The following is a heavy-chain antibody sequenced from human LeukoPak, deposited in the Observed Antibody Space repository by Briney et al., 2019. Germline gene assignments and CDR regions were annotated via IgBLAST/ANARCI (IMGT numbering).Heavy chain of an antibody. J-gene: IGHJ4*02. CDR2: ISYDGSNK. CDR3: AKANCSGGSCSYFDY. V-gene: IGHV3-30*18. Sequence: GGSLRLSCAASGFTFSSYGMHWVRQAPGKGLEWVAVISYDGSNKYYADSVKGRFTISRDNSKNTLYLQMNSLRAEDTAVYYRAKANCSGGSCSYFDYWGQGTLVTVSS. CDR1: GFTFSSYG. D-gene: IGHD2-15*01.